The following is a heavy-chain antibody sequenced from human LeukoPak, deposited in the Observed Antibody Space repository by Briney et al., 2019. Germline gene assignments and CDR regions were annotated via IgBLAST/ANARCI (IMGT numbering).Heavy chain of an antibody. CDR1: GVPITEYY. J-gene: IGHJ4*02. V-gene: IGHV4-59*01. CDR3: ARDRGSTGYYYLDS. Sequence: SETLSLTCSVSGVPITEYYWSWIRQPPGKGLEWIGYIYHTGSSNYSPSLKSGVTISVDAYRNQFPLQLVSVLAADTAVFYYARDRGSTGYYYLDSWGQGIRVTVPS. D-gene: IGHD6-19*01. CDR2: IYHTGSS.